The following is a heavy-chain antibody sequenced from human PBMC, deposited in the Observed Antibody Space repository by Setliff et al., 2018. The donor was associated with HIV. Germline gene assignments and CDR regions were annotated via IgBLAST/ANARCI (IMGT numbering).Heavy chain of an antibody. Sequence: SETLSLTCTVSGGSINSYYWSWIRQPPGKGLEWIGYIYYDGSTNFNPATNYNPSLKSRVTISLDTSKNHFSLRLSSVTAADTAVHYCARDESQDEMHRGYSYGSFDYWGQGTLVTVSS. J-gene: IGHJ4*02. D-gene: IGHD5-18*01. V-gene: IGHV4-59*12. CDR1: GGSINSYY. CDR3: ARDESQDEMHRGYSYGSFDY. CDR2: IYYDGSTNFNPAT.